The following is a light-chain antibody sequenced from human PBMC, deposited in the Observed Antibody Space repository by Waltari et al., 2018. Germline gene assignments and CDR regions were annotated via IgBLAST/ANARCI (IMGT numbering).Light chain of an antibody. CDR3: QQYYGFPRT. CDR1: HTLFPESNNNNY. Sequence: DFVMTQSPDSLAVSLGERATINCKSVHTLFPESNNNNYLAWLQQNPGQPPKLLIFWASSRESGVPERFIGSGSVTNFTLTINSLQPEDVAVYFCQQYYGFPRTFGQGTRVEIK. V-gene: IGKV4-1*01. CDR2: WAS. J-gene: IGKJ1*01.